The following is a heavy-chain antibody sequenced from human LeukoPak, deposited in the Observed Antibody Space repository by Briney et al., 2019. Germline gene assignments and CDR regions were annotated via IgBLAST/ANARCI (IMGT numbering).Heavy chain of an antibody. V-gene: IGHV4-59*01. CDR2: IYYSGST. CDR3: AREIGGDYGDYFDY. J-gene: IGHJ4*02. CDR1: GGSISSYY. D-gene: IGHD4-17*01. Sequence: SETLSLTCTVSGGSISSYYWSWIRQPPGKGLEWIGYIYYSGSTNYNPSLKSRATISVDTSKNQFSLKLSSVTAADTAVYYCAREIGGDYGDYFDYWGQGTLVTVSS.